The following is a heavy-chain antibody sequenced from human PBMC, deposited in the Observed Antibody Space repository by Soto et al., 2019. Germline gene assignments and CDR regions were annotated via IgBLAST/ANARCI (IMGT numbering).Heavy chain of an antibody. J-gene: IGHJ6*02. CDR3: AKGGPAAYYYGMDV. CDR1: GFTFSSYA. CDR2: IGGSTGST. V-gene: IGHV3-23*01. Sequence: GGSLRLSCAASGFTFSSYAMSWVRQAPGKGLEWVSAIGGSTGSTYYADSVKGRFTISRDISKNTTYLQMNSLRAEDTAVYYCAKGGPAAYYYGMDVWGQGTTVTVSS. D-gene: IGHD6-25*01.